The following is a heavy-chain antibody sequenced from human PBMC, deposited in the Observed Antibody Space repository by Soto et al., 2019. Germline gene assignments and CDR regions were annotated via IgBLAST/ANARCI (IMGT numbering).Heavy chain of an antibody. CDR3: AKGGSYYYDSSGYYAN. Sequence: PGGSLRLSCAASGFTFTSYAMSWVRQAPGKGLEWVSAISGSGGSSYYADSVKGRFTISRDNSKNTLFLQMNSLRAEDTAIYYCAKGGSYYYDSSGYYANRGQGTLVTVSS. D-gene: IGHD3-22*01. CDR2: ISGSGGSS. CDR1: GFTFTSYA. J-gene: IGHJ4*02. V-gene: IGHV3-23*01.